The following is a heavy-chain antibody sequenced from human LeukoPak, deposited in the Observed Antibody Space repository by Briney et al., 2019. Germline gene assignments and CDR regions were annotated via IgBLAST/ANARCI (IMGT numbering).Heavy chain of an antibody. D-gene: IGHD2-21*01. V-gene: IGHV4-59*11. CDR2: VYDSGST. CDR1: GASSSNHY. CDR3: ARLVAYCDKTSCSGS. J-gene: IGHJ4*02. Sequence: PSETLSLTCTVSGASSSNHYWNWVRQSPGKGLEWIGYVYDSGSTNYNPSLKSRVTISVDTSKNQFSLKLSSVTAADTAVYYCARLVAYCDKTSCSGSWGQGTLVTVSS.